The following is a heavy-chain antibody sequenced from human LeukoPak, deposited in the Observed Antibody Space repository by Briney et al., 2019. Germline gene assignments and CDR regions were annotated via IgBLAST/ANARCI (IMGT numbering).Heavy chain of an antibody. V-gene: IGHV3-33*01. Sequence: GKSLRLSCAASGFTFSSYGMHWVRQAPGKGLEWVAVIWYDGSNKYYADSVKGRFTISRDNSKNTLYLQMNSLRAEDTAVYYCARQGWELLRSVWGTYYFDYWGQGTLVTVSS. D-gene: IGHD1-26*01. CDR1: GFTFSSYG. CDR2: IWYDGSNK. CDR3: ARQGWELLRSVWGTYYFDY. J-gene: IGHJ4*02.